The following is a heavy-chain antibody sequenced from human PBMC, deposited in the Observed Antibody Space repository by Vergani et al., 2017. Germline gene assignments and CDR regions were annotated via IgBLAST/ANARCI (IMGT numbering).Heavy chain of an antibody. V-gene: IGHV1-2*02. CDR1: GYTFTGYY. Sequence: QVKLVQSGAEVKKPGASVKASCKASGYTFTGYYMHWVRQAPGQGLEWMGWINPNSGGTNYAQKFQGRVTMTRDTSISTAYMELSRLRSDDTAVYYCARKIRRILTGYYTGYYGMDVWGQGTTVTVSS. CDR3: ARKIRRILTGYYTGYYGMDV. J-gene: IGHJ6*02. CDR2: INPNSGGT. D-gene: IGHD3-9*01.